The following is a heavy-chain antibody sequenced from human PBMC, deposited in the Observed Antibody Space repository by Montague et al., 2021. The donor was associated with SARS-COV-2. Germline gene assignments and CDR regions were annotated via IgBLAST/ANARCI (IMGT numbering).Heavy chain of an antibody. CDR3: AKDSYYYGLGYGMDV. CDR2: SSGSDGGT. D-gene: IGHD3-10*01. J-gene: IGHJ6*02. CDR1: GFTFSNSA. V-gene: IGHV3-23*01. Sequence: SLRLSCAASGFTFSNSAMNWVRQAPGKGLEWVSGSSGSDGGTRYADSVKGRFTISRDNTKNVLYLQMNSLRAEDTALYYCAKDSYYYGLGYGMDVWGQGTLVTVSS.